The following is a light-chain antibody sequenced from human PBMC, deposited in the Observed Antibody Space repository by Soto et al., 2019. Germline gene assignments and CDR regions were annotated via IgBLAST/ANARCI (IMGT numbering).Light chain of an antibody. CDR3: HQRSDWPPLT. CDR2: DAS. V-gene: IGKV3-11*01. Sequence: DIVLTQSPPTLSLSPGDRATLSCRASQSVGLFLAWYQQKPGQAPRLLIYDASTRATDVPGRFSASGSGTDFTLTISRVEPEDVAVYYCHQRSDWPPLTFGGGTKVEMK. CDR1: QSVGLF. J-gene: IGKJ4*01.